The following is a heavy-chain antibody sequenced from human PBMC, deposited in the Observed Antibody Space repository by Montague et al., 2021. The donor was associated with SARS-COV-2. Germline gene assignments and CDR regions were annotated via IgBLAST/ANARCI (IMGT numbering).Heavy chain of an antibody. CDR1: GGSISSSSYY. D-gene: IGHD6-13*01. V-gene: IGHV4-39*07. J-gene: IGHJ6*02. CDR2: IYYSGST. Sequence: SETLSLTCTVSGGSISSSSYYRGWIRQPPGKGLEWIGSIYYSGSTYYNPSLKSRVTISVDTSKNQFSLKLSSVTAADTAVYYCARVGRQQLVRLSGMDVWGQGTTGTVSS. CDR3: ARVGRQQLVRLSGMDV.